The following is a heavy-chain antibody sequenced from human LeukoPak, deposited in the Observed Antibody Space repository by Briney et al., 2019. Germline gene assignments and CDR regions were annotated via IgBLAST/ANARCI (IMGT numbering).Heavy chain of an antibody. CDR2: ISSSSSYT. CDR1: GFTFSRYT. Sequence: GGSLRLSCAASGFTFSRYTMNWVRQAPGKGLQWVSSISSSSSYTYYADSVKGRLTISRDNAKNSLYLQMNSLRAEDTAVYYCARDTIGIVGAQDYYYMDVWGKGTTVTVSS. CDR3: ARDTIGIVGAQDYYYMDV. J-gene: IGHJ6*03. D-gene: IGHD1-26*01. V-gene: IGHV3-21*01.